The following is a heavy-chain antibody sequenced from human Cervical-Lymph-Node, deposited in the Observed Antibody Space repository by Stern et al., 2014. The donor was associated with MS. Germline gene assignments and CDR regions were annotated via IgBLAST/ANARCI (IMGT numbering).Heavy chain of an antibody. CDR1: GVNFSSRR. CDR3: ATDGEQTLGLADD. D-gene: IGHD3-16*01. V-gene: IGHV1-69*11. Sequence: VQLLESGPVVKRPGSSVRVSCGASGVNFSSRRISWVRQAPGHGLEWMGSIILLLSTTDYAQKFQGRLAITADESTGTAYMELSGLRPEDTAIYYCATDGEQTLGLADDWGQGTLVTVAS. CDR2: IILLLSTT. J-gene: IGHJ4*02.